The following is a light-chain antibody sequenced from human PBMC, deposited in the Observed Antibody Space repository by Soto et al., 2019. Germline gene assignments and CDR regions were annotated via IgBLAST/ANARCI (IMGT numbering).Light chain of an antibody. CDR1: QGIRNE. Sequence: AIQMTQSPSSLSASVGDRVTITCRASQGIRNELVWYQQKPGKVPKFLIYAASTLQSGVPSRFSGSGSGTDFTLTISSLQPEDFAPYYCLQDHNYPRTFGQGTKVEIK. J-gene: IGKJ1*01. V-gene: IGKV1-6*01. CDR3: LQDHNYPRT. CDR2: AAS.